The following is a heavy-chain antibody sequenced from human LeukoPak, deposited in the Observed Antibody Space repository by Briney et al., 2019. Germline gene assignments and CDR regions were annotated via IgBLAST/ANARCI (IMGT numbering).Heavy chain of an antibody. CDR3: ARRGLLQGYFDY. D-gene: IGHD2-15*01. Sequence: PSETLSLTCAVSGFSISSSNWWGWIRQPPGKGLEWIGHIYYSGSIHYNPSLESRVTMSVDTSKNQFSLKLSSVTAADTAVYYCARRGLLQGYFDYWGQGTLVTVSS. CDR1: GFSISSSNW. V-gene: IGHV4-28*05. J-gene: IGHJ4*02. CDR2: IYYSGSI.